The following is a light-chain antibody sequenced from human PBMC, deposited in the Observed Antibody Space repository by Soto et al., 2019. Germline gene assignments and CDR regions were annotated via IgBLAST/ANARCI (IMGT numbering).Light chain of an antibody. V-gene: IGKV1-33*01. CDR2: GAS. CDR3: QQYDNVSFT. J-gene: IGKJ2*01. CDR1: QDIGDY. Sequence: DIQMTQSPSSLSTSVGDRVTITWQASQDIGDYLNWYQQKPGKAPKLLICGASNLETGVPSRFSGSGSGTDFTFTISNLQPEDIATYYCQQYDNVSFTFGQGTKLEIK.